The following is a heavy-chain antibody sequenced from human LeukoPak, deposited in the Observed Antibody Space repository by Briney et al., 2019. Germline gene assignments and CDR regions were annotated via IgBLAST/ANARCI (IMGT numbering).Heavy chain of an antibody. J-gene: IGHJ4*02. Sequence: SETLSLTCAVSGGSFSGYYWTWIRQPPGKGLEWIGEIDHSGSTNYNPSLKSRVTISLDTSKNQFSLKLNSVTAADTAVYYCSRLAEGATADSRGQGILVTVSS. CDR2: IDHSGST. CDR3: SRLAEGATADS. V-gene: IGHV4-34*01. CDR1: GGSFSGYY. D-gene: IGHD1-26*01.